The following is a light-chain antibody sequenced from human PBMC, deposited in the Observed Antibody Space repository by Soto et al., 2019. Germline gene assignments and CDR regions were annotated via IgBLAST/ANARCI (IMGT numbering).Light chain of an antibody. CDR3: QQSYSTPQ. CDR1: QSISSY. CDR2: GAS. V-gene: IGKV1-39*01. Sequence: DIQMTQSPSSLSASVGDRVTITCRASQSISSYLNWYQQKPGKAPKLLIYGASSLQSGVPSRFSGSGSGTDFTLTISSLQPEDFATYYCQQSYSTPQFGQGTKLEIK. J-gene: IGKJ2*01.